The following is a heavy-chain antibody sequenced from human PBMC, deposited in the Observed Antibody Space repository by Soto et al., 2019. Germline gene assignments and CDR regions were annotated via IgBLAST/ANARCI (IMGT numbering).Heavy chain of an antibody. J-gene: IGHJ4*02. CDR2: INHSGST. D-gene: IGHD5-18*01. CDR1: GGSFSGYC. CDR3: SREALRGYSYGYHYDY. V-gene: IGHV4-34*01. Sequence: SETLSLTCAVYGGSFSGYCWSWIRQPPGKGLEWIGEINHSGSTNYNPSLKSRVTISVDTSKNQFSLKLSSVTAADTAVYYCSREALRGYSYGYHYDYWGQGTLVTVSS.